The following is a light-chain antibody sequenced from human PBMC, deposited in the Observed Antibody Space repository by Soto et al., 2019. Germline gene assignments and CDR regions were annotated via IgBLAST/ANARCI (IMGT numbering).Light chain of an antibody. CDR1: QSISSY. V-gene: IGKV1-39*01. J-gene: IGKJ1*01. CDR3: QHSYSTPRT. Sequence: DIQITQSPSSLSASVGDRVTITCRASQSISSYLNWYQQKPGKAPKLLIYAASSLQSGVPSRFSGSGSGTDFTLTISSLQPEDFANYYCQHSYSTPRTFGQGTKVEIK. CDR2: AAS.